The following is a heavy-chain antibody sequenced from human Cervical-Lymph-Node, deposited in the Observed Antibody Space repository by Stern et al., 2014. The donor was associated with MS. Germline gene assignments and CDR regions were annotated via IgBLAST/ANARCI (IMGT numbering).Heavy chain of an antibody. CDR2: ISGDGVRT. Sequence: VQLVESGGGLVQPGGSLRLPCAASGITFSSYAMSGARQAPGKGLEWVSTISGDGVRTFYADFVRGRFTISRDNSKNTLYLQVNNLRAEDTAVYFCAKAGAAAGYFDYWGQGTLVTVSS. CDR3: AKAGAAAGYFDY. CDR1: GITFSSYA. J-gene: IGHJ4*02. V-gene: IGHV3-23*04. D-gene: IGHD6-13*01.